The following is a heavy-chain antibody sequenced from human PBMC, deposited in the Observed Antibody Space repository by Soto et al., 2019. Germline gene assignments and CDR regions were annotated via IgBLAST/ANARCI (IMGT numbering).Heavy chain of an antibody. J-gene: IGHJ3*02. CDR2: ISSSSSYI. Sequence: GGSLRLSCAASGFTFSSYSMNWVRQAPGKGLEWVSSISSSSSYIYYADSVKGRFTISRDNAKNSLYLQMNSLRAEDTAVYYCARDRRRYYDFWSGPPDAFDIWGQGTMVTVSS. D-gene: IGHD3-3*01. CDR1: GFTFSSYS. CDR3: ARDRRRYYDFWSGPPDAFDI. V-gene: IGHV3-21*01.